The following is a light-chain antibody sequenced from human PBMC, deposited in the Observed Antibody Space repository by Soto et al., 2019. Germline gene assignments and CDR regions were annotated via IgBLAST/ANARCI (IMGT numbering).Light chain of an antibody. V-gene: IGKV3-20*01. CDR1: QSVSSSY. CDR3: QQYNNWPPYT. Sequence: EIVLMQSPGTLSLSPGERATLSCRASQSVSSSYLAWYQQKPGQAPRLLIYGSSSRATGIPDRFSGSGSGTDFTLTIGRLEPEDFAVYYCQQYNNWPPYTFGQGTKLEIK. CDR2: GSS. J-gene: IGKJ2*01.